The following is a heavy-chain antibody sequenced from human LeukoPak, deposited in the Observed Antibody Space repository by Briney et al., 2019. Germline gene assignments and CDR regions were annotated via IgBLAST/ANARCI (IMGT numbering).Heavy chain of an antibody. CDR3: ARHARRVLADY. J-gene: IGHJ4*02. CDR1: GGSISSSSYY. Sequence: SETLSLTCTVSGGSISSSSYYWGWIRQPPGKGLEWIGSIYYSGSTYYNPSLKSRVTISVDTSKNQFSLKLSSVTAADTAVYYCARHARRVLADYWGQGTLVTVSS. D-gene: IGHD3-10*02. V-gene: IGHV4-39*01. CDR2: IYYSGST.